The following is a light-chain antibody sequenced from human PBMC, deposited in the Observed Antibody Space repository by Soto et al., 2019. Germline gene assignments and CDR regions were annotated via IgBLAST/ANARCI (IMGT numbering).Light chain of an antibody. V-gene: IGKV3-20*01. J-gene: IGKJ3*01. Sequence: EIVLTQSPGTLSLSPGERATLSCRASQSISSSFLAWYQQRPGQAPRLLIHGVSSKAAGIPDRFSGSGSGTDFTRTINILEPEDFALYFCQQYGSSPFTFGPGTQLEIK. CDR2: GVS. CDR3: QQYGSSPFT. CDR1: QSISSSF.